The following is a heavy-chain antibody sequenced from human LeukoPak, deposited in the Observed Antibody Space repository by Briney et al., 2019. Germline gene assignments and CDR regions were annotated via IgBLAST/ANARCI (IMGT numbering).Heavy chain of an antibody. CDR3: GGGGYSYGYYYYGMDV. V-gene: IGHV3-11*01. Sequence: LSLTCAVYGGSFSGYYWSWIRQAPGKGLEWVSYISSSGSTIYYADSVKGRFTISRDNAKNSLYLQMNSLRAEDTAVYYCGGGGYSYGYYYYGMDVWGQGTTATVSS. CDR2: ISSSGSTI. D-gene: IGHD5-18*01. CDR1: GGSFSGYY. J-gene: IGHJ6*02.